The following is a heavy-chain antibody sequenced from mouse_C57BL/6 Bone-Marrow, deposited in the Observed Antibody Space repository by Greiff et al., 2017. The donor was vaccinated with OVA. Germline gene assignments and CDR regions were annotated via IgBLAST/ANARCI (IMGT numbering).Heavy chain of an antibody. Sequence: EVQLQQSGPELVKPGASVKISCKASGYTFTDYYMNWVKQSHGKSLEWIGDINPNNGGTSYNQKFKGKATLTVDKSSSTAYMELRSLTSEDSAVYYCARAGLRRRVDYWGQGTTLTVSS. D-gene: IGHD2-4*01. CDR3: ARAGLRRRVDY. V-gene: IGHV1-26*01. CDR2: INPNNGGT. J-gene: IGHJ2*01. CDR1: GYTFTDYY.